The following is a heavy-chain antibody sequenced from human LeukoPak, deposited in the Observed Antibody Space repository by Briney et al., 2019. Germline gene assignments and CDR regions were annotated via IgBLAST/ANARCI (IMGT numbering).Heavy chain of an antibody. Sequence: GGSLRLSCASSGFTFSSYAMSWVRQAPGKGLEWVSAISGSGGSTYYADSVKGRFTISRDNSKNTLYLQMNSLRAEDTAVYYCASPVVVVATREVDYWGQGTLVTVSS. V-gene: IGHV3-23*01. CDR2: ISGSGGST. D-gene: IGHD2-15*01. J-gene: IGHJ4*02. CDR3: ASPVVVVATREVDY. CDR1: GFTFSSYA.